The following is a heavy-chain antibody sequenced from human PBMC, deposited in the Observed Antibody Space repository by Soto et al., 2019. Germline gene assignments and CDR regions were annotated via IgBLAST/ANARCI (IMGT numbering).Heavy chain of an antibody. V-gene: IGHV1-58*01. CDR3: AVSLAVAGITNFDY. CDR1: GFTFTSSA. Sequence: GASVKVSCKASGFTFTSSAVQWVRQARGQRLEWIGWIVVGSGNTNYAQKFQERVTITRDMSTSTAYMELSSLRSEDTAVYYCAVSLAVAGITNFDYWGQGTLVTVSS. D-gene: IGHD6-19*01. J-gene: IGHJ4*02. CDR2: IVVGSGNT.